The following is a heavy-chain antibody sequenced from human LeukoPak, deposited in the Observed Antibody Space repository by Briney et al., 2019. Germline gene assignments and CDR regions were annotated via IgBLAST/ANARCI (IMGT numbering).Heavy chain of an antibody. CDR3: TGEDDYVWGSYRLDFDY. D-gene: IGHD3-16*02. CDR1: GFTFGDYA. CDR2: IRSKAYGGTT. Sequence: PGGSLRLSCTASGFTFGDYAMSWVRQAPGKGLEWVGFIRSKAYGGTTEYAASVKGRFTISRDDSKSIAYLQMNSMKTEDTAVYYCTGEDDYVWGSYRLDFDYWGQGTLVTVSS. V-gene: IGHV3-49*04. J-gene: IGHJ4*02.